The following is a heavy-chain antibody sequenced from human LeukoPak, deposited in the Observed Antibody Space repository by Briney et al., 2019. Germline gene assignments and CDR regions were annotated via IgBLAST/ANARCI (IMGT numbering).Heavy chain of an antibody. V-gene: IGHV1-69*04. J-gene: IGHJ4*02. CDR1: EGTFSSYA. D-gene: IGHD6-13*01. Sequence: SVKVSCKASEGTFSSYAISWVRQAPGQGLEWMGRIIPILGIANYAQKFQGRVTITADKSTSTAYMELSSLRSEDTAVYYCARDIEQQLGYWGQGTLVTVSS. CDR3: ARDIEQQLGY. CDR2: IIPILGIA.